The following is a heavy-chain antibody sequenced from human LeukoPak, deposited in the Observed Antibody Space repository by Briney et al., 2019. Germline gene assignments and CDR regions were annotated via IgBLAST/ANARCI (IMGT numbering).Heavy chain of an antibody. V-gene: IGHV4-34*01. D-gene: IGHD2-2*01. CDR3: TRGERYVSNTSCWRPSYYGMDV. J-gene: IGHJ6*02. Sequence: SETLSLTCAVYGGSFSGYYWSWIRQPPGKGLEWIGEINHSGSTNYNPALNSRVTISVDTSKNQYSLPLSSVTAADTAVYYCTRGERYVSNTSCWRPSYYGMDVWGQGTTVTVSS. CDR2: INHSGST. CDR1: GGSFSGYY.